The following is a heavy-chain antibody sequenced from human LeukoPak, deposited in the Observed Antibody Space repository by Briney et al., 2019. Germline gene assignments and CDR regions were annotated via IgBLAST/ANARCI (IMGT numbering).Heavy chain of an antibody. V-gene: IGHV4-39*07. Sequence: SETLSLTCTVSGGSISSSSYYWGWIRQPPGKGLEWIGSIYYSGSTYYNPSLKSRVTISVDTSKNQFSLKLSSVTAADTAVYYCARVGGKYCGSTSCYDYWGQGTLVTVPS. CDR3: ARVGGKYCGSTSCYDY. CDR2: IYYSGST. CDR1: GGSISSSSYY. J-gene: IGHJ4*02. D-gene: IGHD2-2*01.